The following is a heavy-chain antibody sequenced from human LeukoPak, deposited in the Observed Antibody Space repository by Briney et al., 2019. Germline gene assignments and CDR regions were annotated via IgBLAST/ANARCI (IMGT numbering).Heavy chain of an antibody. CDR3: VGSDIVVVPAAMRGYYFDY. CDR2: ISAYNGNT. V-gene: IGHV1-18*01. J-gene: IGHJ4*02. CDR1: GYTFTSYA. D-gene: IGHD2-2*01. Sequence: ASVKVSCKASGYTFTSYAMNWVRQAPGQGLEWMGWISAYNGNTNYAQKFQGRVTMTEDTSTDTAYMELSSLRSEDTAVYYCVGSDIVVVPAAMRGYYFDYWGQGTLVTVSS.